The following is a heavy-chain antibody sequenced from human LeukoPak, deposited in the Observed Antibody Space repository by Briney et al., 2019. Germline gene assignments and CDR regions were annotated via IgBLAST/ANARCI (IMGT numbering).Heavy chain of an antibody. CDR1: GFTFISNG. V-gene: IGHV3-30*18. Sequence: ARSLRLSCAASGFTFISNGMHWVRQAPGKWLEWVAVILNDGSNKYYADSVKGRFTISRDNSKNTLYLQMNSLRAEDTAVYYGAKDRVGCSGDSCYAGNFDYWGQGTLVTVSS. CDR3: AKDRVGCSGDSCYAGNFDY. CDR2: ILNDGSNK. D-gene: IGHD2-15*01. J-gene: IGHJ4*02.